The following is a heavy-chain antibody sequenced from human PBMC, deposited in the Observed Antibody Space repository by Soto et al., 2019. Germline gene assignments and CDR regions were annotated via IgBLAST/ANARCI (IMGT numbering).Heavy chain of an antibody. Sequence: PEGSLRLSCAASGFTFSNYWMKWVRQSPGKGLVWDSRINSDGSDTTYADSVKVRFTISRDNAKNTLDLQMNSLRAEDTAVYYGARDHYSSSYYWGQGTPVTVSS. J-gene: IGHJ4*02. CDR3: ARDHYSSSYY. D-gene: IGHD6-13*01. CDR2: INSDGSDT. CDR1: GFTFSNYW. V-gene: IGHV3-74*01.